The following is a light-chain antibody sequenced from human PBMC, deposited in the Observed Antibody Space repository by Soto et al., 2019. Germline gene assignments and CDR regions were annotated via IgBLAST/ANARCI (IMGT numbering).Light chain of an antibody. CDR1: HSVSSN. CDR2: GAS. V-gene: IGKV3-15*01. J-gene: IGKJ1*01. Sequence: EIVMTQSPATLSVSPGERATLSCRASHSVSSNLAWYQQKPGQAPRLHIYGASTRATGIPARFSGSGSGTEFTLTISSLQSEDFAVYYCQHYNNWPRTFGQGTKVEIK. CDR3: QHYNNWPRT.